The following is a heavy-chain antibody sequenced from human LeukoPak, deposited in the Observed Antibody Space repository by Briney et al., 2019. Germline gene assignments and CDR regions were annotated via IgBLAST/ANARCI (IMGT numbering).Heavy chain of an antibody. CDR1: GGSISSSSYY. V-gene: IGHV4-61*01. CDR3: ARDLGAYYDIRFDP. CDR2: IYYSGST. Sequence: TSETLSLTCTVSGGSISSSSYYWSWIRQPPGKGLEWIGYIYYSGSTNYNPSLKSRVTISVDTSKNQFSLKLSSVTAADTAVYYCARDLGAYYDIRFDPWGQGTLVTVSS. D-gene: IGHD3-9*01. J-gene: IGHJ5*02.